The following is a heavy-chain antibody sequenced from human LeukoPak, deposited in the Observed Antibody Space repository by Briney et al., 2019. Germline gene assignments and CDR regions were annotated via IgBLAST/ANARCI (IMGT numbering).Heavy chain of an antibody. CDR1: GFTFSSYA. CDR2: IGGSGGST. Sequence: GGSLRLSCAASGFTFSSYAMSWVRQAPGKGLEWVSTIGGSGGSTYYADSVKGRFTISRDNSKNTLYLQMNSLRAEDTAVYYCAKDRGSVAVAGSGEYYFDYWGQGTLVTVSS. D-gene: IGHD6-19*01. V-gene: IGHV3-23*01. J-gene: IGHJ4*02. CDR3: AKDRGSVAVAGSGEYYFDY.